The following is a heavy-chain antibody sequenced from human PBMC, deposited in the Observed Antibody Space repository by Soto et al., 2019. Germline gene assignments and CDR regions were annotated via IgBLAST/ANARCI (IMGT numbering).Heavy chain of an antibody. CDR1: GFTFSSYA. Sequence: EVQLLESGGGLVQRGGSLRLSCAASGFTFSSYAMRWVRQAPGKGLERVSAISGSGGSTYYADSVKGRFTISRDNSKHTLYLQMNSLRAEDTAVYYCARRRPGTYFDYWGQGTLVTVSS. D-gene: IGHD6-13*01. CDR2: ISGSGGST. CDR3: ARRRPGTYFDY. V-gene: IGHV3-23*01. J-gene: IGHJ4*02.